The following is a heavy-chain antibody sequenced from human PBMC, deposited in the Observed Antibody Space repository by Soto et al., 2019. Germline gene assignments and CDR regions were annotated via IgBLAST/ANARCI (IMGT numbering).Heavy chain of an antibody. Sequence: GGSLRLSCAASGFAFDQYAMHWVRQAPGKGLEWVSVLSWNSGNIGYADSVKGRFTISRDNAKNSLYLQMNSLRAEDTAVYYCARDIIAFDILTGYYVTPYGMDVWGQGTTVTVSS. CDR3: ARDIIAFDILTGYYVTPYGMDV. D-gene: IGHD3-9*01. CDR1: GFAFDQYA. V-gene: IGHV3-9*01. J-gene: IGHJ6*02. CDR2: LSWNSGNI.